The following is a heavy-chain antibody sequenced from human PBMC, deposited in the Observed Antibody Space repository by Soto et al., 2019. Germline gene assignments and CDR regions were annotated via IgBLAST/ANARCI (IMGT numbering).Heavy chain of an antibody. D-gene: IGHD1-7*01. CDR2: IYHSGYT. CDR1: GGSISSVGYA. Sequence: QLQLQESGSGLVKPSQTLSLTCAVSGGSISSVGYAWNWIRQPPGKGLEWIGYIYHSGYTSYNPSRKSRVTISVDKSKNQFSLKLSFVTAADTAVYYCARDSLTGNYFDPWGQGTLVTVSS. J-gene: IGHJ5*02. CDR3: ARDSLTGNYFDP. V-gene: IGHV4-30-2*01.